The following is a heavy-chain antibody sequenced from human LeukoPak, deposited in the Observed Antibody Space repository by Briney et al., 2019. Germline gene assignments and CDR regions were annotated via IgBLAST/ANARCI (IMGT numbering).Heavy chain of an antibody. CDR2: ISGSGGST. CDR3: ARDSFLDYYDSSGYS. D-gene: IGHD3-22*01. J-gene: IGHJ5*02. Sequence: GGSLRLSCAASGFTFSSYAMSWVRQAPGKGLEWVSAISGSGGSTYYADSVKGRFTISRDNAKNSLYLQMNSLRAEDTAVYYCARDSFLDYYDSSGYSWGQGTLVTVSS. CDR1: GFTFSSYA. V-gene: IGHV3-23*01.